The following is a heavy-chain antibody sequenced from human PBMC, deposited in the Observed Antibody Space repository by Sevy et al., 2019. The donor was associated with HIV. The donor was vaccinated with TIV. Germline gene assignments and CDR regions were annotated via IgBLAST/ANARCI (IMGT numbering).Heavy chain of an antibody. V-gene: IGHV3-30*04. CDR3: ARGLFEMTGYHY. D-gene: IGHD3-9*01. CDR1: GFTFSSYV. J-gene: IGHJ4*02. CDR2: ISYDGSNK. Sequence: GGSLRLSCAASGFTFSSYVMHWVRQAPGKGLEWVAVISYDGSNKYYADSVKGRFTISRDNSKNTLYLQMNSLRAEDTAVYYCARGLFEMTGYHYWGQGTLVTVSS.